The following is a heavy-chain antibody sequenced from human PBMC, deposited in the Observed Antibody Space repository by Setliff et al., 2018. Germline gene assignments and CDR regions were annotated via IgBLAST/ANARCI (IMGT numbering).Heavy chain of an antibody. D-gene: IGHD4-4*01. V-gene: IGHV4-4*07. Sequence: SETLSLTCTVSGGSISSYYWSWIRQPAGKGLEWIGRXXXXXXTXYXPSLKSXVTMSVDTSKNQFSLKLSSVTVADTAVYYCARVSTVTTWPYYYYMDVWGKGTTVTVSS. CDR3: ARVSTVTTWPYYYYMDV. J-gene: IGHJ6*03. CDR1: GGSISSYY. CDR2: XXXXXXT.